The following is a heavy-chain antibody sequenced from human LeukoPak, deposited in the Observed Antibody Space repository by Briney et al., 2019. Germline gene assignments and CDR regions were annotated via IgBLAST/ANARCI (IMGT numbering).Heavy chain of an antibody. CDR2: IKSKTDGGTT. CDR3: ARDRTSVSYYDFWSGYYQYNWFDP. V-gene: IGHV3-15*01. D-gene: IGHD3-3*01. Sequence: PGGSLRLSCAASGFTFSNAWMSWVRQAPGKGLEWVGRIKSKTDGGTTDYADSVKGRFTISRDNAKNSLYLQMNSLRAEDTAVYYCARDRTSVSYYDFWSGYYQYNWFDPWGQGTLVTVSS. CDR1: GFTFSNAW. J-gene: IGHJ5*02.